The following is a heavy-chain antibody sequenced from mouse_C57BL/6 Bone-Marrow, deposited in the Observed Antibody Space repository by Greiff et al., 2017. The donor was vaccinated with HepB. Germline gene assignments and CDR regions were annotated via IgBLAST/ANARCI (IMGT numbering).Heavy chain of an antibody. CDR3: AREGLAWTAQALYYAMDY. CDR1: GYTFTSYG. V-gene: IGHV1-81*01. J-gene: IGHJ4*01. D-gene: IGHD3-2*02. Sequence: QVQLKESGAELARPGASVKLSCKASGYTFTSYGISWVKQRTGQGLEWIGEIYPRSGNTYYNEKFKGKATLTADKSSSTAYMELRSLTYEDSAVYFCAREGLAWTAQALYYAMDYWGQGTSVTVSS. CDR2: IYPRSGNT.